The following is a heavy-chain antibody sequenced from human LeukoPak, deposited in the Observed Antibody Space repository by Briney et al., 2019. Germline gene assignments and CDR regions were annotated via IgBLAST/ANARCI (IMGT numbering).Heavy chain of an antibody. Sequence: APSVKVSCKVSGYTLTELSMHWVRQAPGRGLEWMGGFDPEDGETIYAQKFQGRVTMTEDTSTDTAYMELSSLRSEDTAVYYCATATSYSSSPYYMDVWGKGTTVTVSS. CDR2: FDPEDGET. CDR1: GYTLTELS. D-gene: IGHD6-6*01. V-gene: IGHV1-24*01. CDR3: ATATSYSSSPYYMDV. J-gene: IGHJ6*03.